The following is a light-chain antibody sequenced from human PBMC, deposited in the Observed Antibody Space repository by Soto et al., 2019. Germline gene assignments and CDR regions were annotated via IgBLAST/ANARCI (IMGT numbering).Light chain of an antibody. CDR1: QGITNY. V-gene: IGKV1-27*01. J-gene: IGKJ4*01. CDR2: VAS. Sequence: DIQMTQSPSSLSASVGDRVTITCLASQGITNYLAWYQQKPGKVPKLLIYVASTLQSGVPSRFSGTGSGTDFTLTISNLQPEDVATYYCQKCDSAPLTFGGGTKVEIK. CDR3: QKCDSAPLT.